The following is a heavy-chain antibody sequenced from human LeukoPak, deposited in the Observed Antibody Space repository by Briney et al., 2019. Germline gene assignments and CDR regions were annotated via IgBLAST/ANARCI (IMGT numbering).Heavy chain of an antibody. D-gene: IGHD6-19*01. V-gene: IGHV4-4*07. Sequence: ASETLSLTCTVSGGSISSYYWSWIRQPAGKGLEWIGRIYTSGSTNYNPPLKSRVTMSVDTSKNQFSLKLSSVTAADTAVYYCARDRQWLVRWDNWFDPWGQGTLVTVSS. CDR3: ARDRQWLVRWDNWFDP. J-gene: IGHJ5*02. CDR1: GGSISSYY. CDR2: IYTSGST.